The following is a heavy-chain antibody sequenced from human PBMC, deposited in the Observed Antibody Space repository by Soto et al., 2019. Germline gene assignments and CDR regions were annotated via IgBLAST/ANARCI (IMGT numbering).Heavy chain of an antibody. CDR1: GFTFSSYA. V-gene: IGHV3-30-3*01. D-gene: IGHD6-19*01. CDR3: ERDHRVAVAGHDAFDI. Sequence: GGSLRLSCAASGFTFSSYAMHWVRQAPGKGLDWVAVISYDGSNKYYEDSVKGRFTISRDNSKTTLYLQMNSMRAEDTAVYYCERDHRVAVAGHDAFDIWGQGTMVTVSS. J-gene: IGHJ3*02. CDR2: ISYDGSNK.